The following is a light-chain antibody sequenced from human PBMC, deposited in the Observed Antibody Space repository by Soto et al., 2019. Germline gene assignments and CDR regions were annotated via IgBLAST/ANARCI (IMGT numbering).Light chain of an antibody. CDR3: QQRNSWPPT. V-gene: IGKV3-11*01. CDR1: QSVGND. Sequence: IVLTQSPATLSLSPGDRATLSCRASQSVGNDLVWYHQKRGQAPRVLTYYASNRATGIPARFSGSGSGTDFTLTISGLEPEDFAFYYCQQRNSWPPTFGGGTRVEIK. J-gene: IGKJ4*01. CDR2: YAS.